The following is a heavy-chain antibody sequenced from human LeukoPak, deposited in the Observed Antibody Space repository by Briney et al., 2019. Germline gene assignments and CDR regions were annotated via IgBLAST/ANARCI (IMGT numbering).Heavy chain of an antibody. Sequence: GESLNISCQGSGYTLTSYRIGGVRHMPGKGLEWMEIRYRDDSDTRHSPSFQGQVTISADMTISTAYLQFCSRQPTASVIYYCASQEGKTTYLDLWGRGELVTVSS. D-gene: IGHD1-7*01. CDR2: RYRDDSDT. CDR1: GYTLTSYR. CDR3: ASQEGKTTYLDL. V-gene: IGHV5-51*01. J-gene: IGHJ2*01.